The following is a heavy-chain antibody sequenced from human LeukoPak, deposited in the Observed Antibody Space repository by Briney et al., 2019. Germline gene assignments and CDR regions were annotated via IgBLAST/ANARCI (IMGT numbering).Heavy chain of an antibody. Sequence: GASVKVSCKASGYTFTSYDINWVRQATGQGLEWMGWMNPNSGNTGYAQKFQGRVTMTWNTSISTAYMELSSLRSEDTAVYYCARGRRDSSGYYYWGQGTLVTVSS. CDR2: MNPNSGNT. D-gene: IGHD3-22*01. V-gene: IGHV1-8*01. J-gene: IGHJ4*02. CDR3: ARGRRDSSGYYY. CDR1: GYTFTSYD.